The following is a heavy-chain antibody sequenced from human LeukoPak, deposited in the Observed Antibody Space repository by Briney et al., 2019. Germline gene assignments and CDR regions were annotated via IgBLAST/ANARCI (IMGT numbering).Heavy chain of an antibody. J-gene: IGHJ4*02. CDR2: IYYSGST. CDR1: GGSINSYY. Sequence: SETLSLTCTVYGGSINSYYWSWIRQPPGLSLEWIGYIYYSGSTNYNPSLKSRVTISVDTSKNQFSLKLSSVTAADTAVYYCARGYCSGGSCYARPFDYWGQGTLVTVSS. D-gene: IGHD2-15*01. V-gene: IGHV4-59*01. CDR3: ARGYCSGGSCYARPFDY.